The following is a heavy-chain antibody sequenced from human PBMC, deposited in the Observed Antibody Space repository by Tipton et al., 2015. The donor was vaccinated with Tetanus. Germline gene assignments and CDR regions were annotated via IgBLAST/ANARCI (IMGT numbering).Heavy chain of an antibody. Sequence: TLSLTCTVSGGSISSYYWTWIRQPPGRGLEWIGYVHYSGSTNYSPSLRSRVTLSVDTSKNQFSLKLSSVTAADTAVYYCATGRRTVGFDYWGQGALVTVSS. V-gene: IGHV4-59*01. D-gene: IGHD4-23*01. CDR1: GGSISSYY. J-gene: IGHJ4*02. CDR2: VHYSGST. CDR3: ATGRRTVGFDY.